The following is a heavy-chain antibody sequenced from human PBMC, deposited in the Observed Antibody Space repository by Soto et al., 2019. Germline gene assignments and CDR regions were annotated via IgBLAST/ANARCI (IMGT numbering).Heavy chain of an antibody. V-gene: IGHV1-8*01. CDR1: GYTFTSYD. CDR2: MNPNSGNT. CDR3: ARGQLYGDAFDI. Sequence: ASVKVSCKASGYTFTSYDINWVRQATVQGLEWMGWMNPNSGNTGYAQKFQGRVTMTRNTSISTAYMELSSLRSEDTAVYYCARGQLYGDAFDIWGQGTMVTVSS. D-gene: IGHD4-17*01. J-gene: IGHJ3*02.